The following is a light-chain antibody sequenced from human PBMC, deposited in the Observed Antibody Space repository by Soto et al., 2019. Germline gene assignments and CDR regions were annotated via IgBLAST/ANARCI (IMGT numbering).Light chain of an antibody. CDR1: QSVSSN. CDR2: GAS. J-gene: IGKJ1*01. V-gene: IGKV3-15*01. Sequence: EIVVTQSPATLSVYPGERATLSCRASQSVSSNLAWYQQKPGQAPRLLIHGASTRATGIPARFSGSGSGTELTLTISSLQSEDFAVYFCQQYNLSPWTFGQGTKVDI. CDR3: QQYNLSPWT.